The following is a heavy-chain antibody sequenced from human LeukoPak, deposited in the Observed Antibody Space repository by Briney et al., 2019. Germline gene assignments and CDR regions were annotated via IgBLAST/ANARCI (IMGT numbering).Heavy chain of an antibody. CDR1: GFTFSSYA. CDR3: AKEIYYYID. J-gene: IGHJ4*02. D-gene: IGHD3-9*01. V-gene: IGHV3-23*01. Sequence: GGSLRLSCAASGFTFSSYAMSWVRQAPGKGLEWVSGITGSGVTTYYADSVKGRLTISRDNSKNTLYLQMNSLRADDTAVYYCAKEIYYYIDWGQGTLVTVSS. CDR2: ITGSGVTT.